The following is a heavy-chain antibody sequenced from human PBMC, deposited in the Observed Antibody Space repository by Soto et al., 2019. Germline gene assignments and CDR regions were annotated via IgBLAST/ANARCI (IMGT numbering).Heavy chain of an antibody. CDR2: IRGFSPYT. CDR1: GFTFRTYT. V-gene: IGHV3-21*01. Sequence: GGSLRLSCISSGFTFRTYTMNWVRQAPGKGLEWVSGIRGFSPYTFYAESVRGRFTISRDNAKNSLFPQMDSLRAEDTAVYYCARDRGYDAHDYYYNAMDVWGQGTTVTRLL. CDR3: ARDRGYDAHDYYYNAMDV. D-gene: IGHD3-10*01. J-gene: IGHJ6*02.